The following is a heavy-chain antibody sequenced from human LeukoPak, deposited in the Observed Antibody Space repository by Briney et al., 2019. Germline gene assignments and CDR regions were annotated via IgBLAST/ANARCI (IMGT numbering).Heavy chain of an antibody. CDR2: ISGSGGST. CDR1: GFTFSNYW. V-gene: IGHV3-23*01. Sequence: GGSLRLSCAASGFTFSNYWMHWVRQAPGKGLEWVSGISGSGGSTDYADSVKGRFTIPRDNSKSTLLLQMNSLRAEDTAVYYCAKAGSYYETPLDDWGQGTLVTVSS. J-gene: IGHJ4*02. CDR3: AKAGSYYETPLDD. D-gene: IGHD3-10*01.